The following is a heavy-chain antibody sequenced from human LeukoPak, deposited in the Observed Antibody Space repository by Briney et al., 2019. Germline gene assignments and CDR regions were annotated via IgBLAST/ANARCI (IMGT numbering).Heavy chain of an antibody. CDR1: GYTFTGYY. D-gene: IGHD6-19*01. CDR2: INPNSGCT. CDR3: ASLRAVAGTDY. Sequence: GASVKVSCKASGYTFTGYYMHWVRQAPGQGLEWMGRINPNSGCTNYAQKFQGRVTMTRDTSISTAYMELSRLRSDDTAVYYCASLRAVAGTDYWGQGTLVTVSS. V-gene: IGHV1-2*06. J-gene: IGHJ4*02.